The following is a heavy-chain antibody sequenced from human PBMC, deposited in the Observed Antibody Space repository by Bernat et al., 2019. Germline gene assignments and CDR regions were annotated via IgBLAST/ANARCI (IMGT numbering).Heavy chain of an antibody. J-gene: IGHJ4*02. CDR2: NHDSGST. CDR1: GGSIRSGDYF. D-gene: IGHD6-19*01. Sequence: QVQLQESGPGLVEPSETLSLTCTVSGGSIRSGDYFWTWLRQLPGKGLEWIGYNHDSGSTSYNPSLKSRVTRAPDTSKSQVSLKLGSVSAAEAAVYFCARLRRVAAGERDWGQGTLVTVAS. CDR3: ARLRRVAAGERD. V-gene: IGHV4-31*03.